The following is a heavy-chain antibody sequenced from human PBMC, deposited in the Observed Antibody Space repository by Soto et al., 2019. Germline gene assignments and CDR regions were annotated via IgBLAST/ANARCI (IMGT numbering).Heavy chain of an antibody. CDR1: GFTFSSYG. D-gene: IGHD1-26*01. CDR2: ISYDGSNK. CDR3: AREDLSFEGSGYYYYGMDV. V-gene: IGHV3-30*03. Sequence: GGSLRLSCAASGFTFSSYGMHWVRQAPGKGLEWVAVISYDGSNKYYADSVKGRFTISRDNSKNTLYLQMNSLRAEDTAVYYCAREDLSFEGSGYYYYGMDVWGQGTTVTVSS. J-gene: IGHJ6*02.